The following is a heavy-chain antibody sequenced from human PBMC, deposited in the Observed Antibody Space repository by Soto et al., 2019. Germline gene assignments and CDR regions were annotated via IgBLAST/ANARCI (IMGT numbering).Heavy chain of an antibody. J-gene: IGHJ4*02. Sequence: EVQLVESGGGLVQPGGSLRLSCVASGFTFSDHYMDWVRQAPGKGLEWVGRIRNKANSYTTEYAASVKGRFTVSRDDSKNSLYLQMNSLKTEDTAVYYCARAAPYSAFHYWGQGTLVTVSS. D-gene: IGHD5-12*01. CDR3: ARAAPYSAFHY. CDR1: GFTFSDHY. CDR2: IRNKANSYTT. V-gene: IGHV3-72*01.